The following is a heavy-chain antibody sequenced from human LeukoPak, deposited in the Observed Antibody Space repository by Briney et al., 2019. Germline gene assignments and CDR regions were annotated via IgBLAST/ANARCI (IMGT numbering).Heavy chain of an antibody. CDR2: MNPNSGNT. D-gene: IGHD3-9*01. Sequence: ASVKVSCKASGYTFTSYDINWVRQATGQGLEWMGWMNPNSGNTGYAQKFQGRVTITADESTSTAYMELSSLRSEDTAVYYCARVPSDLDILTGYYTGRSNWFDPWGQGTLVTVSS. CDR1: GYTFTSYD. J-gene: IGHJ5*02. V-gene: IGHV1-8*03. CDR3: ARVPSDLDILTGYYTGRSNWFDP.